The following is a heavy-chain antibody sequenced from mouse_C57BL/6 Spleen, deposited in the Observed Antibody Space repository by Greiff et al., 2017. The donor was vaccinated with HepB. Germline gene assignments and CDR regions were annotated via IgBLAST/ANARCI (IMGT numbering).Heavy chain of an antibody. J-gene: IGHJ2*01. CDR2: IHPNSGST. Sequence: VQLQQPGAELVKPGASVKLSCKASGYTFTSYWMHWVKQRPGQGLEWIGMIHPNSGSTNYNEKFKSKATLTVDKSSSTAYMQLSSLTSEDSAVYYCARDYYGSSSPLFDYWGQGTTLTVSS. D-gene: IGHD1-1*01. CDR1: GYTFTSYW. V-gene: IGHV1-64*01. CDR3: ARDYYGSSSPLFDY.